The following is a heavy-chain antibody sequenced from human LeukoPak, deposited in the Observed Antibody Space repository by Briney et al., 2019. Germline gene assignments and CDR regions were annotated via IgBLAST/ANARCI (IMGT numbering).Heavy chain of an antibody. Sequence: GASVKVSCKASGFIFSSSAVQWVRQARGQRLEWIGWIVVGSGNTNYAQKFQERVTITRDMSTSTAFMDLGSLTSEDTAMYYCTVLYTNSSVLGYWGQGTLVTVSS. CDR2: IVVGSGNT. J-gene: IGHJ4*02. CDR1: GFIFSSSA. CDR3: TVLYTNSSVLGY. V-gene: IGHV1-58*01. D-gene: IGHD6-6*01.